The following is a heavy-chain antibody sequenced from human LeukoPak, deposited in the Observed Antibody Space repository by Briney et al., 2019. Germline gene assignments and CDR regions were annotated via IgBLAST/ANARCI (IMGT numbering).Heavy chain of an antibody. V-gene: IGHV3-48*04. Sequence: PGGSLRLSCAASGFTFSSYSINWVRQAPGKGLEWVSYIRSDTSTKYYADSVKGRFTISRDNAKNSVYLQMNRLRAEDTAVYYCTRDSGYEFDYWGQGTLVTVSS. CDR2: IRSDTSTK. D-gene: IGHD5-12*01. CDR3: TRDSGYEFDY. CDR1: GFTFSSYS. J-gene: IGHJ4*02.